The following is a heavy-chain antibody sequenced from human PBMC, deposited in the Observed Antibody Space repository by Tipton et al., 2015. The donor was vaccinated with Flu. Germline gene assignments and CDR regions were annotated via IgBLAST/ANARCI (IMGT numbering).Heavy chain of an antibody. CDR1: GGSVRADSYF. V-gene: IGHV4-39*01. CDR2: IYYTGTT. J-gene: IGHJ4*02. Sequence: TLSLTCTVSGGSVRADSYFWSWIRQAPGKGLEWIGSIYYTGTTSYSPSLNSRVTMSVDTSKNQLSLRVYSVTAADTAVYYCARRQYSNSPLDYWGQGTLVIVSS. CDR3: ARRQYSNSPLDY. D-gene: IGHD6-13*01.